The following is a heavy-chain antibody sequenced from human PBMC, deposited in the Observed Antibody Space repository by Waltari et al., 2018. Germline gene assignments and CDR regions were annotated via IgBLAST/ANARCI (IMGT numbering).Heavy chain of an antibody. Sequence: QVQLVQSGAEVNKPGASVKVSCRASGYTFTDYYIHWVRQAPGQGLEWMGWINPKSGGTNYAQNFQGRVTITRYTSISTAYLELSGLLSDDSAVYYCARVDRRRVVGPISFLCFFDYWGQGTLVTVSS. D-gene: IGHD3-16*02. J-gene: IGHJ4*02. V-gene: IGHV1-2*02. CDR2: INPKSGGT. CDR1: GYTFTDYY. CDR3: ARVDRRRVVGPISFLCFFDY.